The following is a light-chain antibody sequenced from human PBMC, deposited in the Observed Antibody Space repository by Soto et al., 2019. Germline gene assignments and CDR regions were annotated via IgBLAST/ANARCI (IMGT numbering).Light chain of an antibody. V-gene: IGKV3-11*01. CDR2: DAS. CDR1: QSVSSY. CDR3: QQRSNWPRT. Sequence: EIVLTQSPATLSLSPGERATLSCRASQSVSSYLAWYQQKPGQAPRLLIYDASNRATGIPARFSGSGSGTDFTISIISLEPEDFAVYYCQQRSNWPRTFGQGTKVEIK. J-gene: IGKJ1*01.